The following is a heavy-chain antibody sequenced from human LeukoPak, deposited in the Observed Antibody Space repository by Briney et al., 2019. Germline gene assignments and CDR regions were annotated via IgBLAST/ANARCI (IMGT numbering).Heavy chain of an antibody. V-gene: IGHV3-7*01. CDR3: AKIEGSSWNLRDYYYYMDV. D-gene: IGHD1-1*01. CDR1: GLTFSSYW. Sequence: RGSLRLSCVVSGLTFSSYWMTWVRQAPGKGPEWVANIKYDGSEKYYVDSVKGRFTISRDNAKNSLFLEMNSLRADDTAVYYCAKIEGSSWNLRDYYYYMDVWGKGTTVTVSS. CDR2: IKYDGSEK. J-gene: IGHJ6*03.